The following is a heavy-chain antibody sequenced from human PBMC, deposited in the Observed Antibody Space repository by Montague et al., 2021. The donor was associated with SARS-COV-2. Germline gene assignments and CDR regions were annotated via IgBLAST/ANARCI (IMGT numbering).Heavy chain of an antibody. CDR3: HSGYDFGY. J-gene: IGHJ4*02. V-gene: IGHV3-21*01. D-gene: IGHD5-12*01. CDR1: GFTFNSYS. Sequence: SLRLSCAAPGFTFNSYSMNWVRQAPGKGLEWVSSISSTSTSIYYADSVKGRFTISRDNAKNSLYLQMNSLRAEDTAVYYCHSGYDFGYWGQGALVTVSS. CDR2: ISSTSTSI.